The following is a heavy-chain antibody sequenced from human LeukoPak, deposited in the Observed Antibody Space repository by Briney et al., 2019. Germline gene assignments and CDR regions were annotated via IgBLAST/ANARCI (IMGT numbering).Heavy chain of an antibody. CDR1: GFTLSTYW. V-gene: IGHV3-7*01. D-gene: IGHD3-22*01. CDR2: NKGDGTSE. Sequence: GGSLRLSCAASGFTLSTYWMTWIRQAPGKGLEWVAHNKGDGTSEKYLDSVKGRFTISRDNAKNSLYLQMNSLRAEDTAVYYCARLLPYYDSSGYYGPSYFDYWGQGTLVTVSS. CDR3: ARLLPYYDSSGYYGPSYFDY. J-gene: IGHJ4*02.